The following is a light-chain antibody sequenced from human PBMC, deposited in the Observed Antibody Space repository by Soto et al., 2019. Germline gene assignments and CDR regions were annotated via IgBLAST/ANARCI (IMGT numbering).Light chain of an antibody. J-gene: IGKJ1*01. V-gene: IGKV3-15*01. Sequence: EIVMTRSPATLSVSPEERATLSCRSSQSVSSNLAWYQQKPGQAPRLLIYGASTRATGIPARFSGSGSGTEFTLTISSLQSEDFAVYYCQQYNNWPPWTFGQGTKVDIK. CDR1: QSVSSN. CDR3: QQYNNWPPWT. CDR2: GAS.